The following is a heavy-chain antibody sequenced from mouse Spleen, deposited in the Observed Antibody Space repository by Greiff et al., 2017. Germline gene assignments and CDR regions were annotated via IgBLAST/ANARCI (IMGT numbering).Heavy chain of an antibody. Sequence: EVQVVESGGGLVKLGGSLKLSCAASGFTFSSYAMSWVRQTPEKRLEWVATISSGGGNTYYPDSVKGRFTISRDNAKNTLYLQMSSLKSEDTAMYYCARRGGNPYFDYWGQGTTLTVSS. CDR1: GFTFSSYA. D-gene: IGHD2-1*01. J-gene: IGHJ2*01. V-gene: IGHV5-9-3*01. CDR3: ARRGGNPYFDY. CDR2: ISSGGGNT.